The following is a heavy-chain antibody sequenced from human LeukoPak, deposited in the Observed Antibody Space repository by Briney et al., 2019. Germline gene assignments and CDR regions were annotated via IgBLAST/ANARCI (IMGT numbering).Heavy chain of an antibody. D-gene: IGHD3-22*01. CDR2: ISTSGGGT. Sequence: GGSLRLSCAATGFTFSSYPLSWVRQAPGKGLEWVSAISTSGGGTYFTDSVKGRFTISRDNSKNTLYLQMNSLRVEDTAVYYCAKMGPGSGYFDAFDLWGQGTMVTVSS. CDR3: AKMGPGSGYFDAFDL. CDR1: GFTFSSYP. V-gene: IGHV3-23*01. J-gene: IGHJ3*01.